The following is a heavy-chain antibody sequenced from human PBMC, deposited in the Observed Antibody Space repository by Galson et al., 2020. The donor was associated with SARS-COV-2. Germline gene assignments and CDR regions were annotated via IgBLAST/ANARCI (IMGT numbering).Heavy chain of an antibody. CDR2: ISWNSVSL. Sequence: SLKISCVVSGFTIDDYAMHWVRQAPGKGLEWVSGISWNSVSLGYADSVKGRFTISRDNAKNSLYLQMNSLRAEDMALYFCAKVNSRYFYNSAFDYWGQGALVTVSS. V-gene: IGHV3-9*03. D-gene: IGHD6-13*01. CDR3: AKVNSRYFYNSAFDY. J-gene: IGHJ4*02. CDR1: GFTIDDYA.